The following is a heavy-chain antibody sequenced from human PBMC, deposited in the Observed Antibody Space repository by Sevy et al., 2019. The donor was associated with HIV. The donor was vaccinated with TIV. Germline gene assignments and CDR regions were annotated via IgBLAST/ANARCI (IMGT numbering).Heavy chain of an antibody. J-gene: IGHJ4*02. D-gene: IGHD3-3*01. Sequence: SETLSLSCTVSGGSISSSNYYWGWIRQPPGKGLEWIGTIYYSGSAYYNSSLKSRVTIFIDTSNNQFSLSLNSVTAADTAVYYCARRDYYGYSDSWGQGTLVTVSS. CDR2: IYYSGSA. CDR3: ARRDYYGYSDS. V-gene: IGHV4-39*01. CDR1: GGSISSSNYY.